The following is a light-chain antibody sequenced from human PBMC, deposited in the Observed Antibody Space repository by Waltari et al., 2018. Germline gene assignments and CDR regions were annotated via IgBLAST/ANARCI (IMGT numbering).Light chain of an antibody. CDR3: MQTLQTPLT. CDR1: QGHLYSNGNNH. V-gene: IGKV2-28*01. CDR2: LGS. Sequence: EIVMTQSPLSLPVTAGEPASISCRSCQGHLYSNGNNHLDWHLQKPGQSPQLLIYLGSNRAPGVPDRFSGSGSGTDFTLKISRVEAEDVGVYYCMQTLQTPLTFGGGTKVEI. J-gene: IGKJ4*01.